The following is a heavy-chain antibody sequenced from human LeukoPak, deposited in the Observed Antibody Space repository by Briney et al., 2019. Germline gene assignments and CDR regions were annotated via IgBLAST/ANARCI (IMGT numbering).Heavy chain of an antibody. V-gene: IGHV3-23*01. Sequence: PGGSLRLSCVDSGFTFSSYGMSWVRQAPGKGLEWVSAISGSGDSTYYADSVKGRFTISRDNSKNTLYLQMNSLRAEDTAVYYCARRAGAYSHPYDYWGQGTLVTVSS. CDR1: GFTFSSYG. J-gene: IGHJ4*02. D-gene: IGHD4/OR15-4a*01. CDR3: ARRAGAYSHPYDY. CDR2: ISGSGDST.